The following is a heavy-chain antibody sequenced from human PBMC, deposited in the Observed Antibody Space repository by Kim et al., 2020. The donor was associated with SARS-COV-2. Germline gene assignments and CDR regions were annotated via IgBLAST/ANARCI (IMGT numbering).Heavy chain of an antibody. J-gene: IGHJ4*02. CDR1: GFTFSNYW. CDR3: ARWEPRMVATMRAESWVY. CDR2: IKHDGGEQ. Sequence: GGSLRLSCAASGFTFSNYWMTWVRQGPGRGLEWVANIKHDGGEQYYVDSVKGRFIISRDNAKNSLYLQMNSLSAEDTAVYYCARWEPRMVATMRAESWVYWGRGTRVTVSS. D-gene: IGHD5-12*01. V-gene: IGHV3-7*01.